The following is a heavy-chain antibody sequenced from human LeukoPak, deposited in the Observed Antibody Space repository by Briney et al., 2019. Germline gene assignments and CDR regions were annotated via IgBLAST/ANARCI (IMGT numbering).Heavy chain of an antibody. CDR2: INPSGGST. CDR3: AVIGRAARPDY. J-gene: IGHJ4*02. CDR1: GYTFTSYY. Sequence: ASVKVSCKASGYTFTSYYMHWVRQAPGQGLEWMGIINPSGGSTSYAQKFQGRVTITADESTSTAYMELSSLRSEDTAVYYCAVIGRAARPDYWGQGTLVTVSS. D-gene: IGHD6-6*01. V-gene: IGHV1-46*01.